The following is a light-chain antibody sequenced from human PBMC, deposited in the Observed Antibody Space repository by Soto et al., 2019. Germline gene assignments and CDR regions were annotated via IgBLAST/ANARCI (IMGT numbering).Light chain of an antibody. CDR1: QRVSNSW. Sequence: EIGVTQSPGTLSLSPGERATLSCRASQRVSNSWIAWYQHKPGQAPRLLIYGASSRAAGIPDRFSGGGSGTDFTLTITSLEPEDSAVFYCQQYGSPPWTFGQGTKVEIK. J-gene: IGKJ1*01. V-gene: IGKV3-20*01. CDR3: QQYGSPPWT. CDR2: GAS.